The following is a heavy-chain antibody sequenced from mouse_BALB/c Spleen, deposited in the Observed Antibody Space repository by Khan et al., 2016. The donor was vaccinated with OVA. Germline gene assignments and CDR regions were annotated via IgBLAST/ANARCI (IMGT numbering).Heavy chain of an antibody. Sequence: VQLQESGPGLVAPSQSLSITCTVSGFSLTDYAVSWIRQPPGKGLEWLGVIWGGGSKYYNSALKSRLSISNDNSKSQVFLKMNSLQTDDTAMYYCAKDPPYYAMDYWGQGTSVTVSS. CDR1: GFSLTDYA. CDR2: IWGGGSK. CDR3: AKDPPYYAMDY. J-gene: IGHJ4*01. V-gene: IGHV2-6-5*01.